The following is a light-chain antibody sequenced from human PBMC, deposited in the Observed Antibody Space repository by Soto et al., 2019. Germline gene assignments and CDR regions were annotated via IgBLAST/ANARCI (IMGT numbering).Light chain of an antibody. CDR2: GNS. CDR1: SSKIGAGYD. J-gene: IGLJ2*01. V-gene: IGLV1-40*01. CDR3: QSYDSSLSGSVV. Sequence: QSVLTQPPSVSGAPGQRVTISCTGGSSKIGAGYDVHWYQQLPGTAPKLLIYGNSNRPSGVPDRFSGSKSGTSASLAITGLQAEDEADYYCQSYDSSLSGSVVFGGGTKLTVL.